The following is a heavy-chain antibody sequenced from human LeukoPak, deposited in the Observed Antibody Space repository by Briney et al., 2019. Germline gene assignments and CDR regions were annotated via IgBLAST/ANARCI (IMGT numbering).Heavy chain of an antibody. J-gene: IGHJ4*02. V-gene: IGHV4-31*03. CDR2: IYYSGST. Sequence: PSETLSLTCTVSGGSISSGGYYWSRIRQHPGKGLEWIGYIYYSGSTYYNPSLKSRVTISVDTSKNQFSLKLSSVTAADTAVYYCAREIGGYDSFFGYWGQGTLVTVSS. D-gene: IGHD5-12*01. CDR3: AREIGGYDSFFGY. CDR1: GGSISSGGYY.